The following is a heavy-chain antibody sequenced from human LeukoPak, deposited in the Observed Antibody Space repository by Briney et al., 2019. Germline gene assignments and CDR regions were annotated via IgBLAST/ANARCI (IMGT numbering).Heavy chain of an antibody. CDR2: IIPIFGTA. Sequence: ASVKVSCKASAGTFSSYAISWVRQAPGQGLEWMGGIIPIFGTANYAQKFQGRVTITADKSTSTAYMELSSLRSEDTAVYYCARDQGHTDCGGDCLDAFDIWGQGTMVTVSS. J-gene: IGHJ3*02. V-gene: IGHV1-69*06. CDR3: ARDQGHTDCGGDCLDAFDI. D-gene: IGHD2-21*02. CDR1: AGTFSSYA.